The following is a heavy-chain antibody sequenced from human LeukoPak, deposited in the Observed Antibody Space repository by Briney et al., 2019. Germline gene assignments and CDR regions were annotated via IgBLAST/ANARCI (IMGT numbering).Heavy chain of an antibody. D-gene: IGHD3-10*01. CDR1: GYTFTSYD. J-gene: IGHJ6*02. CDR3: ARADLTMVRGVIPYGMDV. V-gene: IGHV1-8*01. CDR2: MNPNSGNT. Sequence: GASVKVSCKASGYTFTSYDINWVRQATGQGLEWMGWMNPNSGNTGYAQKFQGRVTMTRNTSISTAYMELSSLRSEDTAVYYCARADLTMVRGVIPYGMDVWGQGTTVTVSS.